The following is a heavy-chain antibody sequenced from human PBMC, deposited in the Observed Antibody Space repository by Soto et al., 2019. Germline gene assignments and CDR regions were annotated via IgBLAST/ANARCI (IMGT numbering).Heavy chain of an antibody. CDR2: IYYTGKT. V-gene: IGHV4-61*01. CDR3: ARGEQLVDFDY. Sequence: PSETLSLTCSVSGGSVTSATYYWSWIRQPPGRGPEWIGYIYYTGKTNYNPSLKSRVTMSVDTSKNQFSLKLSSVTAADTAVYYCARGEQLVDFDYWGQGTLVTVSS. D-gene: IGHD6-13*01. CDR1: GGSVTSATYY. J-gene: IGHJ4*02.